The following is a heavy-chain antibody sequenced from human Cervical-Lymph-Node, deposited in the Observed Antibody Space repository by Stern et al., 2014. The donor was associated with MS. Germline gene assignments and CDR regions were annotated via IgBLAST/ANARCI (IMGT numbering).Heavy chain of an antibody. V-gene: IGHV4-39*02. CDR1: GGSVSSSGFY. J-gene: IGHJ4*02. CDR3: ARGLDYGGNHLDS. D-gene: IGHD4-23*01. CDR2: FYYSGST. Sequence: QVQLVESGPGLVKPSETLSLTCAVSGGSVSSSGFYWGWIRQSPGQGLEWIGSFYYSGSTYYNPSLKSRVTISADTSKNHLSLDVKSVTAADTAVYYCARGLDYGGNHLDSWGQGTLVTVSS.